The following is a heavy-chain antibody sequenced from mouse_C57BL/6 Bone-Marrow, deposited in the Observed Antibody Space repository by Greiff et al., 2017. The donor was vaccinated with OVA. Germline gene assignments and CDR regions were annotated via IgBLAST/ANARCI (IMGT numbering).Heavy chain of an antibody. Sequence: QVQLQQSGAELARPGASVKLSCKASGYTFTSYGISWVKQRPGQGLEWIGEIYPRSGNTYYNEKFKGKATLTADKSSSTAYMELRSLTSEDSAVYFCAREGVVPCAMDYWGQGTSVTVSS. J-gene: IGHJ4*01. CDR2: IYPRSGNT. D-gene: IGHD1-1*01. V-gene: IGHV1-81*01. CDR1: GYTFTSYG. CDR3: AREGVVPCAMDY.